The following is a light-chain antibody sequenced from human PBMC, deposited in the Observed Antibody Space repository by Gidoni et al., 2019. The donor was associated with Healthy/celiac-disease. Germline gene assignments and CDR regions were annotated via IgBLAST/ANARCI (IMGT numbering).Light chain of an antibody. CDR3: QVWDSSSDHVV. Sequence: SYVLTPPPSVSVAPGQTARITCGGNNLGRKSVHWYQQKPGQAPVLVGYDDSDRPSGIPERFSGSNSGNTATLTISRVEAGDEADYYCQVWDSSSDHVVFGGGTKLTVL. CDR1: NLGRKS. V-gene: IGLV3-21*02. CDR2: DDS. J-gene: IGLJ2*01.